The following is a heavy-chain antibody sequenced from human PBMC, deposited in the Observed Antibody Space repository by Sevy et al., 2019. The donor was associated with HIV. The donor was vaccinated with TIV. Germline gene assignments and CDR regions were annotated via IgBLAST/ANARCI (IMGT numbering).Heavy chain of an antibody. CDR1: GFTFSSYW. J-gene: IGHJ4*02. V-gene: IGHV3-7*01. CDR2: IKQDGSEK. D-gene: IGHD3-3*01. CDR3: AREAAGYDFWSGYSGRPYYFDY. Sequence: GGSLRLSCAASGFTFSSYWMSWVRQAPGKGLEWVANIKQDGSEKYYVDSVKGRFTISRDNDKNSLYLQMNSLRAEDTAVYYCAREAAGYDFWSGYSGRPYYFDYWGQGTLVTVSS.